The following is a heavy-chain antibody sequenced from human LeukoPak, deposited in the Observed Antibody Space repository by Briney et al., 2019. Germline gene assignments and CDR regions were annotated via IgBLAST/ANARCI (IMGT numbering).Heavy chain of an antibody. CDR1: GGTFSSYA. CDR3: ALILGHFDWLLSPYYYYYMDV. Sequence: GSSVKVSCKASGGTFSSYAISWVRQAPGQGLEWMGRIIPILGIANYAQKFQGRVTITADKSTSTAYMELSSLRSEDTAVYYCALILGHFDWLLSPYYYYYMDVWGKGTTVTVSS. V-gene: IGHV1-69*04. J-gene: IGHJ6*03. CDR2: IIPILGIA. D-gene: IGHD3-9*01.